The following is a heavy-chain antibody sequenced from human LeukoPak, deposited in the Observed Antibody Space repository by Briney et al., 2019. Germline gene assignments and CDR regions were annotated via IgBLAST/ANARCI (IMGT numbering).Heavy chain of an antibody. CDR2: ISSSSSYI. J-gene: IGHJ4*02. V-gene: IGHV3-21*01. CDR1: GFTFSSYS. CDR3: ARDTHIAVAGTFDY. D-gene: IGHD6-19*01. Sequence: GGSLRLSCAASGFTFSSYSMNWVRQAPGKGLEWVSSISSSSSYIYYADSVKGRFTISRDNAKNSLYLQMNSLRAADTAVYYCARDTHIAVAGTFDYWGQGTLVTVSS.